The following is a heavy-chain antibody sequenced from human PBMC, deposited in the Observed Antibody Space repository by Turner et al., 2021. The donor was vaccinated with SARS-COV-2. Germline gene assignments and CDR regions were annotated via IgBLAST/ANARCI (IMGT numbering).Heavy chain of an antibody. CDR1: GFTFSSYG. D-gene: IGHD6-13*01. CDR3: AKELGQLDWFDP. V-gene: IGHV3-30*18. Sequence: QVQLVESGGGVVQPGRSLRLSCAASGFTFSSYGMHWVRQAPGKGLEWVAVISYDGTNKYYADSVKGRFTISRDNSKNTLYLQMNSLRAEDTAVYYCAKELGQLDWFDPWGQGTLVTVSS. J-gene: IGHJ5*02. CDR2: ISYDGTNK.